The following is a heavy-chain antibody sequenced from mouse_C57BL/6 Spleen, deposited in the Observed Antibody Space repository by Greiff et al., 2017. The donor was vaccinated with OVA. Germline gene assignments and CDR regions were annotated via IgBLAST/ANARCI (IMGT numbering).Heavy chain of an antibody. D-gene: IGHD2-1*01. CDR1: GYTFTSYW. CDR3: AVYGTPFDY. CDR2: IDPSDSYT. Sequence: VQLQQPGAELVKPGASVKLSCKASGYTFTSYWMQWVKQRPGQGLEWIGEIDPSDSYTNYNQKFKGKATLTVDTSSSTAYMQLSSLTSEDSAVYYCAVYGTPFDYWGQGTTLTVSS. J-gene: IGHJ2*01. V-gene: IGHV1-50*01.